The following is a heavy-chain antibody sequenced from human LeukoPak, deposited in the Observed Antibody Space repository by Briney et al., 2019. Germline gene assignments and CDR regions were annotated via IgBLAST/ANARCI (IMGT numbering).Heavy chain of an antibody. V-gene: IGHV4-61*01. Sequence: PSETLSLTCTVSGYSITTGYYWSWIRQPPGKGLEWIGYIYYSGSTNYNPSLKSRVTISVDTSKNQFSLKLSSVTAADTAVYYCARGSSLRGATFDYWGQGTLVTVSS. CDR2: IYYSGST. J-gene: IGHJ4*02. CDR3: ARGSSLRGATFDY. CDR1: GYSITTGYY. D-gene: IGHD1-26*01.